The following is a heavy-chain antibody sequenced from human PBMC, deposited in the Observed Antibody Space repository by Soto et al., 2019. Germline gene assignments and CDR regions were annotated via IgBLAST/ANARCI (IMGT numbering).Heavy chain of an antibody. CDR2: IIPILGIA. J-gene: IGHJ4*02. V-gene: IGHV1-69*08. CDR1: GDTFSSHT. D-gene: IGHD3-9*01. Sequence: QVQLVQSGAEVKKPGSSVKVSCKASGDTFSSHTITWVRQAPGQGLDLMGRIIPILGIATYAQKFQGGVTLTAEKSSSTVYLQLRSLTAEDTAVYYCARDASTDWSLSHFDYWGQGTLVTVSS. CDR3: ARDASTDWSLSHFDY.